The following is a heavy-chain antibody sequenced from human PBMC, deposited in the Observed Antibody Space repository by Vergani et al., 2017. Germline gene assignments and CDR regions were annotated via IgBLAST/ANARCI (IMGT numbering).Heavy chain of an antibody. CDR2: INSDGSST. V-gene: IGHV3-74*02. CDR3: AKAAVGSGSYYNLRGWFDP. Sequence: VQLVESGGGVVQPGRSLRLSCAASGFTFSSYWMHWVRQAPGKGLVWVSRINSDGSSTSYADSVKGRFTISRDNAKNTLYLQMNSLRAEDTAVYYCAKAAVGSGSYYNLRGWFDPWGQGTLVTVSS. J-gene: IGHJ5*02. D-gene: IGHD3-10*01. CDR1: GFTFSSYW.